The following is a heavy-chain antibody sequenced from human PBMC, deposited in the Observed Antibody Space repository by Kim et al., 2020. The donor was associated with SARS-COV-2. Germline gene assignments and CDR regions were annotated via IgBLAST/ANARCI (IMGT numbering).Heavy chain of an antibody. V-gene: IGHV3-23*01. D-gene: IGHD5-12*01. CDR3: AKDQRWLQSPYDAFDI. CDR2: ISGSGGST. J-gene: IGHJ3*02. CDR1: GFTFSSYA. Sequence: GGSMRLSCAASGFTFSSYAMSWVRQAPGKGLEWVSAISGSGGSTYYADSVKGRFTISRDNSKNTLYLQMNSLRAEDTAVYYCAKDQRWLQSPYDAFDIWGQGTMVTVSS.